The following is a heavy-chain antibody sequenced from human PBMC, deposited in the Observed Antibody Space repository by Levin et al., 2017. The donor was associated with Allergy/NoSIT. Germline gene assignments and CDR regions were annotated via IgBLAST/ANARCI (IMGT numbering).Heavy chain of an antibody. CDR3: ARRLAAAAGHGDGQYYYYYYYMDV. J-gene: IGHJ6*03. CDR2: IYYSGST. Sequence: SETLSLTCTVSGGSISSSSYYWGWIRQPPGKGLEWIGSIYYSGSTYYNPSLKSRVTISVDTSKNQFSLKLSSVTAADTAVYYCARRLAAAAGHGDGQYYYYYYYMDVWGKGTTVTVSS. D-gene: IGHD6-13*01. CDR1: GGSISSSSYY. V-gene: IGHV4-39*01.